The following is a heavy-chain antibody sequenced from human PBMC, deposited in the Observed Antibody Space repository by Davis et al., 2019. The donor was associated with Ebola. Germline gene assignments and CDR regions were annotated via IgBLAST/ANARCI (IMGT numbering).Heavy chain of an antibody. Sequence: GESLKISCVASGFTFPVYWMSWVRQAPGKGLEWVANIKQDGSEKYYVDSVKGRFIISRDNAKKSLYLQMNSLRAEDTAVYYCATKRGMDVWGKGTTVTVSS. CDR2: IKQDGSEK. D-gene: IGHD6-25*01. CDR3: ATKRGMDV. CDR1: GFTFPVYW. V-gene: IGHV3-7*01. J-gene: IGHJ6*04.